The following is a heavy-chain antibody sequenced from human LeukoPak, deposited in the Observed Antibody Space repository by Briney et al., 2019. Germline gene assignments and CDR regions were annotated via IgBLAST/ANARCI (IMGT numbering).Heavy chain of an antibody. V-gene: IGHV4-59*01. J-gene: IGHJ6*02. CDR3: ARVDSGWDLLRKKYYYRIDL. Sequence: SETLSLTCTVSGGSISSYYWSWIRQPPGKGLEWIGYIYYSGSTNYNPSLKSRVTISVDTSKNQFSLKLSSVTAADTAVYYCARVDSGWDLLRKKYYYRIDLWGPGTPGPVSS. CDR2: IYYSGST. D-gene: IGHD6-19*01. CDR1: GGSISSYY.